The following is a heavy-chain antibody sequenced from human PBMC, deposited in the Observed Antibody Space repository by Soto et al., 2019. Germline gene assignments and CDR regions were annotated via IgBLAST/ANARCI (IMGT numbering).Heavy chain of an antibody. Sequence: GASVKVSCKASGGTFSSYAISWVRQAPGQGLEWIGGIIPIFGTANYAQKFQGRVTITADESTSTAYMELSSLRSEDTAVYYCARDSGRRFLEWSWYYYYGMDVWGQGTTVTVSS. CDR1: GGTFSSYA. CDR2: IIPIFGTA. D-gene: IGHD3-3*01. V-gene: IGHV1-69*13. J-gene: IGHJ6*02. CDR3: ARDSGRRFLEWSWYYYYGMDV.